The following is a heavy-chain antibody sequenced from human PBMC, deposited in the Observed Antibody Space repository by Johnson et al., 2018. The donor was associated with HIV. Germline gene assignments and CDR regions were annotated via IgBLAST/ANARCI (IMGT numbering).Heavy chain of an antibody. CDR2: IYSGGST. Sequence: VQLVESGGGLVQPGGSLRLSCAASGFTVSSNYMSWVRQAPGKGLEWVSVIYSGGSTYYADSVKGRFTISRDNSKNTLYLQMNSLGAEDTAVYYCVTLVVAPPFDIWGQGTMVTVSS. D-gene: IGHD2-15*01. V-gene: IGHV3-66*01. J-gene: IGHJ3*02. CDR1: GFTVSSNY. CDR3: VTLVVAPPFDI.